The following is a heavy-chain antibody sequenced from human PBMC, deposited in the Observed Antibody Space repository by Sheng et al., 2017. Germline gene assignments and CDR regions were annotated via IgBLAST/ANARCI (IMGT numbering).Heavy chain of an antibody. CDR2: IKQDGSEK. V-gene: IGHV3-7*01. J-gene: IGHJ4*02. CDR3: AREIFGVVTQKTPSDY. CDR1: GFTFSSYW. Sequence: EVQLVESGGGLVQPGGSLRLSCAASGFTFSSYWMSWVRQAPGKGLEWVANIKQDGSEKYYVDSVKGRFTISRDNAKNSLYLQMNSLRAEDTAVYYCAREIFGVVTQKTPSDYWGQGTLVTVSS. D-gene: IGHD3-3*01.